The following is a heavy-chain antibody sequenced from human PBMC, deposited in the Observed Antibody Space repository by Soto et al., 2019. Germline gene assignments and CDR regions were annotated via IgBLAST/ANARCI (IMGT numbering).Heavy chain of an antibody. CDR3: ARGFSYASLGY. D-gene: IGHD5-18*01. Sequence: PGGSLRLSCAASGFTFSSYAMSWVRQAPGKGLEWISDISGNDGSTYYADSVKGRFTISRDNAKNTVYLEMNSLREEDTGVYYCARGFSYASLGYWGQGTLVTVSS. CDR2: ISGNDGST. CDR1: GFTFSSYA. J-gene: IGHJ4*02. V-gene: IGHV3-23*01.